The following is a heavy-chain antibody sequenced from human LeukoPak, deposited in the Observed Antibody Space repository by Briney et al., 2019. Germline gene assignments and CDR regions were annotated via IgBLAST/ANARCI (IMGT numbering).Heavy chain of an antibody. Sequence: EASVKVSCKASGYTFTGNYMHWVRQAPGQGLEWMGWVNPTSGGTKYEQNFQGRVTMTRDTSISTAYMELSRLRFDDTAVYYCVRAYYYHMDVWGQGTTVTVSS. CDR1: GYTFTGNY. J-gene: IGHJ6*02. D-gene: IGHD3-22*01. CDR3: VRAYYYHMDV. CDR2: VNPTSGGT. V-gene: IGHV1-2*02.